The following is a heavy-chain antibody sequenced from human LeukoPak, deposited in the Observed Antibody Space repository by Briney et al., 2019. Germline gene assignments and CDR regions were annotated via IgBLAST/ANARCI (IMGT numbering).Heavy chain of an antibody. D-gene: IGHD6-19*01. CDR3: ARETEKQWQY. CDR1: GGSISTSSYY. V-gene: IGHV4-39*07. CDR2: IYYIGST. J-gene: IGHJ3*01. Sequence: SETLSLTCTVSGGSISTSSYYWGWIRQPPAKGLEWIARIYYIGSTHYNPSLTSRVTISLAPSKNQFSLGLSSVTAADTAVYYCARETEKQWQYWGQGTTVTVSS.